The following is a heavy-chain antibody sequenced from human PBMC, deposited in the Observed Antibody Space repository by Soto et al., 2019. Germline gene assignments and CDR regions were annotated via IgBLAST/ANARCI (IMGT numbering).Heavy chain of an antibody. Sequence: GGSLRLSCAASGFTVSSDYMSWVRQAPGKGLEWVSLIYSGGTTFYADSVKGRFTISRDNSKNTLYLQMNSLRAEDTAVYYCARSMTTVNHFDYWGQGTLVTVSS. CDR2: IYSGGTT. CDR3: ARSMTTVNHFDY. CDR1: GFTVSSDY. V-gene: IGHV3-66*01. D-gene: IGHD4-17*01. J-gene: IGHJ4*02.